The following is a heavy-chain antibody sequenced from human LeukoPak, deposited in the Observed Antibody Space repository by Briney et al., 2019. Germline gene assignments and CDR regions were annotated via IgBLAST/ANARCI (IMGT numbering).Heavy chain of an antibody. Sequence: GASVKVSCKASGYTFSSYGVSWVRQAPGQGLEWMGWISAYNGNTNYAQKVQGRVTMTTDTSTSTAYMDLRSLRSDDTAVYYCARTIDYGDSEVLDYWGQGTLVTVS. V-gene: IGHV1-18*01. CDR3: ARTIDYGDSEVLDY. CDR1: GYTFSSYG. CDR2: ISAYNGNT. J-gene: IGHJ4*02. D-gene: IGHD4-17*01.